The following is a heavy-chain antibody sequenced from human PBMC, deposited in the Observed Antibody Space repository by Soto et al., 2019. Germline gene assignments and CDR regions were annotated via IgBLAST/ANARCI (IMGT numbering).Heavy chain of an antibody. V-gene: IGHV1-69*01. CDR2: IIPIFGTA. D-gene: IGHD4-17*01. J-gene: IGHJ4*02. CDR1: GGTFSSYA. CDR3: ASVYGDYEVCNFDY. Sequence: QVQLGQSGAEVKKPGSSVKVSCKASGGTFSSYAISWVRQAPGQGHEWMGGIIPIFGTANYAQKFQGRVTITADESTSTAYMELSSLRSEATAVYYCASVYGDYEVCNFDYWGQGNLVIVSS.